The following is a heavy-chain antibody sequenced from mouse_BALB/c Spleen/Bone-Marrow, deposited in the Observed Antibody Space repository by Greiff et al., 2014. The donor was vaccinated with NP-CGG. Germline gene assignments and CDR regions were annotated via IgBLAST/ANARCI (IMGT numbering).Heavy chain of an antibody. CDR1: GYTFTDYY. V-gene: IGHV1-26*01. D-gene: IGHD3-3*01. Sequence: EVQLQQSGPELVKPGTSVKMSCKASGYTFTDYYMMWVRQSHGKSLEWIGHINPNTDGTFNNQKFKGKATLTVDKSSSTAYMQLNSLTSEDSAVYYCARSRYFDNWGQGTTLTVSS. J-gene: IGHJ2*01. CDR2: INPNTDGT. CDR3: ARSRYFDN.